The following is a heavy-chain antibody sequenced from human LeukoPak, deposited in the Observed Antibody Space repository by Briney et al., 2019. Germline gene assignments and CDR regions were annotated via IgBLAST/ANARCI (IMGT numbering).Heavy chain of an antibody. CDR2: IYYSGST. D-gene: IGHD3-9*01. Sequence: PSETLSLTCTVSGGSISSYYWSWIRQPPGKGLEWIGYIYYSGSTNYNPSLKSRVTISVDTFKNQFSLKLSSVTAADTAVYYCARSQWAYYDILTGYNYYYYMDVWGKGTTVTISS. CDR1: GGSISSYY. J-gene: IGHJ6*03. CDR3: ARSQWAYYDILTGYNYYYYMDV. V-gene: IGHV4-59*01.